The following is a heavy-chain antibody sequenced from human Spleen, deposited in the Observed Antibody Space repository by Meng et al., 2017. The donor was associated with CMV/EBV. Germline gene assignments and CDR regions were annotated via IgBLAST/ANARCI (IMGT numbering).Heavy chain of an antibody. V-gene: IGHV3-7*03. D-gene: IGHD3-3*01. Sequence: GGSLRLSCAASGFTFSSYWMSWVRQAPGKGLEWVANIKQDGSEKYYVDSVKGRFTISRDNAKNSLYLQMNSLRAEDTAVYYCARDRAYYDFWSDPKGDYWGQGTLVTVSS. CDR1: GFTFSSYW. CDR2: IKQDGSEK. J-gene: IGHJ4*02. CDR3: ARDRAYYDFWSDPKGDY.